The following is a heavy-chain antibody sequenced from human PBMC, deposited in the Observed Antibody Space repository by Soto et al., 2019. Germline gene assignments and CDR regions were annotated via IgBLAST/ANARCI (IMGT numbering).Heavy chain of an antibody. J-gene: IGHJ6*02. Sequence: GDSLEISCKASGYRFSNYWTAWVRQIPGKGLEWMGIIYAGDSDTRYSPSFQGQVTMSVDRFIDTAYLQWSRLKASDTAMYYCARHVDTLEYNGMEVWGQGTTVTVSS. CDR3: ARHVDTLEYNGMEV. CDR1: GYRFSNYW. V-gene: IGHV5-51*01. D-gene: IGHD6-6*01. CDR2: IYAGDSDT.